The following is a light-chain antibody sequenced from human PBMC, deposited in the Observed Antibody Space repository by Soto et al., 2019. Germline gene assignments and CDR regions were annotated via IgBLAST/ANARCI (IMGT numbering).Light chain of an antibody. J-gene: IGKJ5*01. CDR2: AAS. CDR1: RSFASSY. Sequence: EIVLTQSPCTLSLSPGERATLSCRASRSFASSYLAWYQQRPGQAPRLLIYAASNRATGIPDRFSGSGSGTDFTLTISRLEPADFAVYYCQQYGSSPWTFGQGTRLEI. CDR3: QQYGSSPWT. V-gene: IGKV3-20*01.